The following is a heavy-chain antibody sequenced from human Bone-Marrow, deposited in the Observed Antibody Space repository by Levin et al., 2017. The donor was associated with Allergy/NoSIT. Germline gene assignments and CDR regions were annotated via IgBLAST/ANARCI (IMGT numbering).Heavy chain of an antibody. CDR1: GYIFTSYY. CDR2: INPSGGST. Sequence: ASVKVSCKASGYIFTSYYMHWVRLAPGQGLEWMGLINPSGGSTSYAQKFQGRVTMTRDTSTSTVYMEVSSLRSEDTAVYYCARDRLAHYYYYGMDVWGQGTTVTVSS. CDR3: ARDRLAHYYYYGMDV. V-gene: IGHV1-46*01. J-gene: IGHJ6*02. D-gene: IGHD2-21*01.